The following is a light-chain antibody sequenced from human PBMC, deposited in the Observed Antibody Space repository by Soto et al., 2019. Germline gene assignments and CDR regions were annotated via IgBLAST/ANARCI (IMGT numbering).Light chain of an antibody. J-gene: IGLJ2*01. Sequence: QLVLTQSPSASASLGASVKLTCTLSSGHSNYAIAWHQQQPEKGPRYLMKLNRDGSHSKGDGIPNRFSGSSSGAERYLTIPILQSGDEVDYYCQPGGTGIVIFGGGTNLPVL. CDR2: LNRDGSH. CDR1: SGHSNYA. CDR3: QPGGTGIVI. V-gene: IGLV4-69*01.